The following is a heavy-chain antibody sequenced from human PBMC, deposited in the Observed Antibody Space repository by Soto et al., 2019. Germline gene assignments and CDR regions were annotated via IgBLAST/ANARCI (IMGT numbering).Heavy chain of an antibody. D-gene: IGHD6-13*01. CDR2: INSDGSST. CDR1: GFTFSSYW. CDR3: AREPMAAAGNVDY. J-gene: IGHJ4*02. V-gene: IGHV3-74*01. Sequence: PGGSLRLSCAASGFTFSSYWMHWVRQAPGKGLVWVSRINSDGSSTSYADSMKGRFTISRDNAKNTLYLQMNSLRAEDTVVFYCAREPMAAAGNVDYWGQRTLVTVFS.